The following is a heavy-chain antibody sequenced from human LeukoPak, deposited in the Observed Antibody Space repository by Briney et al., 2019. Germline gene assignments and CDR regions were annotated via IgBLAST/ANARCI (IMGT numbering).Heavy chain of an antibody. Sequence: PGRCLRLSCAASGFIFNSYAMHWVRQAPGKGLEWVAVISYDGSNKYYADSVKGRFTISRDNSKNTLYLQMNSLRAEDTAVYYCARDEGSGYRFDYWGQGTLVTVSS. V-gene: IGHV3-30*04. D-gene: IGHD3-22*01. J-gene: IGHJ4*02. CDR3: ARDEGSGYRFDY. CDR1: GFIFNSYA. CDR2: ISYDGSNK.